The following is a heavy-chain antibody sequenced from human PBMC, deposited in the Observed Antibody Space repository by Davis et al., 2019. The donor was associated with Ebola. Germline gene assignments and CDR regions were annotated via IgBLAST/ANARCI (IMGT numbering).Heavy chain of an antibody. J-gene: IGHJ3*02. CDR1: GGSFSGYY. CDR3: ARDPLWQHGFDI. CDR2: IYYSGST. V-gene: IGHV4-34*01. D-gene: IGHD3-10*01. Sequence: PSETLSLTCAVYGGSFSGYYWSWIRQPPGKGLEWIGSIYYSGSTYYNPSLKSRVTISVDTSKNQFSLKLSSVTAADTAVYYCARDPLWQHGFDIWGQGTMVTVSS.